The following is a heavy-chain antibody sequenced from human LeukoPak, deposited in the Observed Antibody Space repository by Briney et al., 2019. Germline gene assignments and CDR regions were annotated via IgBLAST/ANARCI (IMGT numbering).Heavy chain of an antibody. Sequence: PGGSLRLSCAASGFTFSSYAMHWVRQAPGKGLEWVAVISYDGSNKYYADSVQGRFTISRDNAKNSIYLQMNGLTAEDTAVYYCARTYGSGSLDYGDQGTLVTVSS. D-gene: IGHD2-15*01. CDR3: ARTYGSGSLDY. J-gene: IGHJ4*02. CDR2: ISYDGSNK. V-gene: IGHV3-30*04. CDR1: GFTFSSYA.